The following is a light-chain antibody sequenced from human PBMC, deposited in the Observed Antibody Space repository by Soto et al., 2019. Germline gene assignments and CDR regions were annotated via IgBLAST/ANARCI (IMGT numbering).Light chain of an antibody. CDR1: QSVSSN. CDR3: QHYGTSLT. Sequence: EIVMTQSPATLSVAPGERATFSCRASQSVSSNLAWYQQKPGQAPRLLIYGASIRATGIPARFSGSGSGTEFTLTISTLQSEDFAVYYCQHYGTSLTFGGGTKVDNK. CDR2: GAS. J-gene: IGKJ4*01. V-gene: IGKV3-15*01.